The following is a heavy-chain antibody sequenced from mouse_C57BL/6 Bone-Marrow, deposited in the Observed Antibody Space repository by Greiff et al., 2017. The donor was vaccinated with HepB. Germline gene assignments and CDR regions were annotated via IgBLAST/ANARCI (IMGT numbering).Heavy chain of an antibody. D-gene: IGHD1-1*01. V-gene: IGHV1-52*01. Sequence: QVQLQQPGAELVRPGSSVKLSCKASGYTFTSYWMHWVKQRPIQGLEWIGNIDPSDSETHYNQKFKDKATLTVDKSSSTAYMQLSSLTSEDSAVYYCARARLYYGSSYDYWGQGTTLTGAS. CDR1: GYTFTSYW. CDR3: ARARLYYGSSYDY. CDR2: IDPSDSET. J-gene: IGHJ2*01.